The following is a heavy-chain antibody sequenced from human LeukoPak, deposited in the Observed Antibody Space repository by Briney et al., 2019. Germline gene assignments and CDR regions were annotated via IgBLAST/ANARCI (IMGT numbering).Heavy chain of an antibody. J-gene: IGHJ4*02. D-gene: IGHD5-12*01. CDR2: VKSDTDGGTT. V-gene: IGHV3-15*01. Sequence: GGSLRLSCAASEFTFNNSWMSWVRQAPGKGLGWVARVKSDTDGGTTDYAAPVKGRFTISRDDSKNMVYLQMNSLRTDDTAVYYCTAGTGHSDHDYWGQGTLVTVSS. CDR3: TAGTGHSDHDY. CDR1: EFTFNNSW.